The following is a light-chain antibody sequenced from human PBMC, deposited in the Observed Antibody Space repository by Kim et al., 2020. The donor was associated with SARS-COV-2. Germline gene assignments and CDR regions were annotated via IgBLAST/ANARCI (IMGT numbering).Light chain of an antibody. CDR2: QDS. J-gene: IGLJ2*01. CDR1: KLENKY. Sequence: LSPGQTARIPSSGNKLENKYVCWYHQRPGQSPVLVMYQDSKRPSGIPERFSGSNSGNTATLTISGTQALDEADYYCQAWDTSTVAFGGGTQLTVL. CDR3: QAWDTSTVA. V-gene: IGLV3-1*01.